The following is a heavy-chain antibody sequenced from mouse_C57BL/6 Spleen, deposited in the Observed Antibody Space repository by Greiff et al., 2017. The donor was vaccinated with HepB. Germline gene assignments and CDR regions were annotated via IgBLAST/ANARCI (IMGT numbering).Heavy chain of an antibody. J-gene: IGHJ4*01. Sequence: QVQLQQSGPELVKPGASVKISCKASGYAFSSSWMNWVKQRPGKGLEWIGRIYPGDGDTNYNGKFKGKATLTADKSSSTAYMQLSSLTSEDSAVDFCARDSSGYYAMDYWGQGTSVTVSS. CDR1: GYAFSSSW. V-gene: IGHV1-82*01. D-gene: IGHD3-2*02. CDR3: ARDSSGYYAMDY. CDR2: IYPGDGDT.